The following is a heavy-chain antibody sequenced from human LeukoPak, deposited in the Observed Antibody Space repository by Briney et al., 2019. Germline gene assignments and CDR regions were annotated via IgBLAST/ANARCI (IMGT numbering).Heavy chain of an antibody. D-gene: IGHD3-3*01. V-gene: IGHV3-48*04. CDR3: ARDFDFWSGFDY. Sequence: GGSLRLSCAASGFTFSSYSMNWVRQAPGKGLEWASYISSSSSTIYYADSVKGRFTISRDNAKNSLYLQMNSLRAEDTAVYYCARDFDFWSGFDYWGQGTLVTVSS. CDR1: GFTFSSYS. CDR2: ISSSSSTI. J-gene: IGHJ4*02.